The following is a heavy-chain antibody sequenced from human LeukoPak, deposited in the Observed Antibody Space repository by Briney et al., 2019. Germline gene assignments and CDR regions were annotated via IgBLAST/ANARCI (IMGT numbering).Heavy chain of an antibody. CDR3: ARDRGYRISWQDYYYYMDV. V-gene: IGHV4-39*02. D-gene: IGHD6-6*01. J-gene: IGHJ6*03. Sequence: PSETLSLTCTVSGGSISSSSYYWGWIRQPPGKGLEWIGSIYYSGSTYYNPSLKSRVTISVDTSKNQFSLKLCSVTAADTAVYYCARDRGYRISWQDYYYYMDVWGKGTTVTVPS. CDR2: IYYSGST. CDR1: GGSISSSSYY.